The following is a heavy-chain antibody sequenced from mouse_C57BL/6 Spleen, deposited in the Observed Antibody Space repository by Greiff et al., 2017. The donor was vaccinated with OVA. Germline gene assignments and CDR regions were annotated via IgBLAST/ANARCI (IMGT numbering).Heavy chain of an antibody. CDR3: ARSMVTTVYFDY. CDR1: GYTFTSYW. V-gene: IGHV1-50*01. CDR2: IDPSDSYT. J-gene: IGHJ2*01. D-gene: IGHD2-2*01. Sequence: QVHVKQPGAELVKPGASVKLSCKASGYTFTSYWMQWVKQRPGQGLEWIGEIDPSDSYTNYNQKFKGKATLTVDTSSSTAYMQLSSLTSEDSAVYYCARSMVTTVYFDYWGQGTTLTVSS.